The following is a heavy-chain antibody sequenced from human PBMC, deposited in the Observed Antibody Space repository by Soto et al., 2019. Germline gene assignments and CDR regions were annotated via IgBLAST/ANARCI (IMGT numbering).Heavy chain of an antibody. V-gene: IGHV3-48*01. CDR1: GFTFSSYS. J-gene: IGHJ4*02. CDR3: ARGASDGSGSYQPTVVYYFDY. Sequence: GGSLRLSCAASGFTFSSYSMNWVRQAPGKGLEWVSYISSSSSTIYYADSVKGRFTISRDNAMNSLYLQMNSLRAEDTAVYYCARGASDGSGSYQPTVVYYFDYWGQGTLVTVSS. D-gene: IGHD3-10*01. CDR2: ISSSSSTI.